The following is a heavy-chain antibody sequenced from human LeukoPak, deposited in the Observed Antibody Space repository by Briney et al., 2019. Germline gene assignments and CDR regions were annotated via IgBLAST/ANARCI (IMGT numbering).Heavy chain of an antibody. CDR3: AKVGYSSYATYYFDY. Sequence: GGSLRLSCAASGFSFSTHGMSWVRQAPGKGLEWVSSLSSSGGLKYYADSVKGRFTISRDNSKNTLYLQMSSLRAEETAAYFCAKVGYSSYATYYFDYWGQGTLVTVSS. CDR1: GFSFSTHG. J-gene: IGHJ4*02. V-gene: IGHV3-23*01. CDR2: LSSSGGLK. D-gene: IGHD5-12*01.